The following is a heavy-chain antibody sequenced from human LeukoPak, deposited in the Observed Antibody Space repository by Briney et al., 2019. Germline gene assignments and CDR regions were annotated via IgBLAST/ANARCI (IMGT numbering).Heavy chain of an antibody. D-gene: IGHD2-2*01. Sequence: GGSLRLSCAASGFTFSSYEMNWVRQAPGKGLEGVSYISSSGSTIYYADSVKGRFTIFRDNAKNSLYLQMNSLRAEDTAVYYCARSSLALEYCSSTSCSYYFDYWGQGTLVTVSS. J-gene: IGHJ4*02. CDR2: ISSSGSTI. CDR3: ARSSLALEYCSSTSCSYYFDY. V-gene: IGHV3-48*03. CDR1: GFTFSSYE.